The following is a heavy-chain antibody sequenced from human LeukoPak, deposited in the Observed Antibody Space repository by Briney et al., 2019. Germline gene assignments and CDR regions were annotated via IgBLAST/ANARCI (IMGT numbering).Heavy chain of an antibody. V-gene: IGHV1-69*13. CDR3: ASTPGHTVTTGWYFDY. CDR2: IIPIFGTA. J-gene: IGHJ4*02. D-gene: IGHD4-17*01. Sequence: GASVKVSCKASGYTFTGYYMHWVRQAPGQGLEWMGGIIPIFGTANYAQKFQGRVTITADESTSTAYMELSSLRSEDTAVYYCASTPGHTVTTGWYFDYWGQGTLVTVSS. CDR1: GYTFTGYY.